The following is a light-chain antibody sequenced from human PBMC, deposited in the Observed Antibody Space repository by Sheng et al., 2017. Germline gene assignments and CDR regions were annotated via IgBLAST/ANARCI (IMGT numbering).Light chain of an antibody. CDR1: QSVSSSY. J-gene: IGKJ2*01. CDR3: QHYDSSLYT. Sequence: EFVLAQSPGTLSLSPGERATLSCRASQSVSSSYLAWYQQKPGQAPRLLIYGASSRATGIPDRFSGSGSGTDFTLTISRLEPEDFAVYYCQHYDSSLYTFGQGAKLEI. V-gene: IGKV3-20*01. CDR2: GAS.